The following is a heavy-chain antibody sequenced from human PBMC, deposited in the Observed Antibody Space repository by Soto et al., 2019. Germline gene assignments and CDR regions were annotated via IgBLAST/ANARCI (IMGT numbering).Heavy chain of an antibody. CDR3: ARSLRQYYYYYYMDV. CDR1: GGSISSYY. D-gene: IGHD3-16*02. J-gene: IGHJ6*03. Sequence: QVQLQESGPGLVKPSETLSLTCTVSGGSISSYYWSWIRQPPGKGLEWIGYIYYSGSTNYNPSLTTRVTISVDTSKHQFSLKLSSVTAADTAVYYCARSLRQYYYYYYMDVWGKGTTVTVSS. CDR2: IYYSGST. V-gene: IGHV4-59*01.